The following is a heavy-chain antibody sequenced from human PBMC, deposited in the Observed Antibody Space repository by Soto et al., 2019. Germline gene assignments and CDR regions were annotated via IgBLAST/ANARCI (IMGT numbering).Heavy chain of an antibody. V-gene: IGHV4-39*01. J-gene: IGHJ4*02. CDR1: GGSISSSSYY. CDR3: ARYVYYNWNYRGYFDY. D-gene: IGHD1-1*01. Sequence: GPGPGFSSETLSLTCTVSGGSISSSSYYWGWIRQPPGKGLEWIGSIYYSGSTYYNPSLKSRVTISVDTSKNQFSLKLSSVTAADTAVYYCARYVYYNWNYRGYFDYWGQGTLVTVSS. CDR2: IYYSGST.